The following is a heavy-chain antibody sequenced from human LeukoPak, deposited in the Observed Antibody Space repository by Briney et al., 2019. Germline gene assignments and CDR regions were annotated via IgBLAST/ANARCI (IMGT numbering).Heavy chain of an antibody. CDR1: GYTFTSYA. V-gene: IGHV7-4-1*02. J-gene: IGHJ3*02. Sequence: GASVKVSCKASGYTFTSYAMNWVRQAPGQGLEWMGWINTNTGNPTYAQGFTGRFVFSLDTSVSTAYLQISSLKAEDTAVYYCARDLGEDHITMVRGVIGAFDIWGQGTMVTVSS. D-gene: IGHD3-10*01. CDR3: ARDLGEDHITMVRGVIGAFDI. CDR2: INTNTGNP.